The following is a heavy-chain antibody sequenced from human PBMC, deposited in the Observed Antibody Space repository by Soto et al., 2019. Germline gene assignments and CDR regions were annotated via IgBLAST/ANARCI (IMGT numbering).Heavy chain of an antibody. V-gene: IGHV4-34*01. Sequence: QVQLQQWGAGLLKPSETLSLTCAVYGGSFSGYYWSCIRQPPGKGLEWIGEINHRGSTNYNPSLKRRVTISVDTSKNQFSLKLNSVTAADTAVYYCARGSRVKIPAASGRDYYYHGLDVWGQGTAVTVSS. CDR1: GGSFSGYY. CDR3: ARGSRVKIPAASGRDYYYHGLDV. J-gene: IGHJ6*02. CDR2: INHRGST. D-gene: IGHD6-25*01.